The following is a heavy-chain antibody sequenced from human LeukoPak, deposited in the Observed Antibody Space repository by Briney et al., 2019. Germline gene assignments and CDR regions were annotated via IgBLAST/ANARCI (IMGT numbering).Heavy chain of an antibody. V-gene: IGHV1-69*06. D-gene: IGHD5-12*01. J-gene: IGHJ4*02. CDR2: IIPIFGTA. CDR3: ARDARRGYSGYDLDY. Sequence: SVKVSCKASGGTFSSYAISWVRQAPGQGLEWMGGIIPIFGTANYAQKFQGRVTITGDKSTSTAYMELSSLRSEDTAVYYCARDARRGYSGYDLDYWGQGTLVTVSS. CDR1: GGTFSSYA.